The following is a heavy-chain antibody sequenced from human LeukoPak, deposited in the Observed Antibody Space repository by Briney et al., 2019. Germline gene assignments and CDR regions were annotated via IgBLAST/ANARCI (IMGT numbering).Heavy chain of an antibody. Sequence: TLSLTCPVSGGSISSGGYYWSWIRQPPGKGLEWIGDIYHSGSTYYNPSLKSRVTISVDRSKNQFSLKLSSVTAADTAVYYCARILRGRFGELLGYYFDYWGQGTLVTVSS. D-gene: IGHD3-10*01. J-gene: IGHJ4*02. V-gene: IGHV4-30-2*01. CDR2: IYHSGST. CDR1: GGSISSGGYY. CDR3: ARILRGRFGELLGYYFDY.